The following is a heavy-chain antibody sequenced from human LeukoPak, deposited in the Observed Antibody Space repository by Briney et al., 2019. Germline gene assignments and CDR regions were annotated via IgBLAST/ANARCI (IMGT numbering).Heavy chain of an antibody. CDR1: GDSVSSNSAA. CDR3: ARDLAGFGGYSYGMVDY. Sequence: SQTLSLTCAISGDSVSSNSAAWNWIRQSPSRGLEWLGRTYYRSEWHNDYAVSVKSRIIISPDTSKNQFSLQLKSVTPEDTAVYCCARDLAGFGGYSYGMVDYWGQGTLVTVSS. CDR2: TYYRSEWHN. J-gene: IGHJ4*02. D-gene: IGHD5-18*01. V-gene: IGHV6-1*01.